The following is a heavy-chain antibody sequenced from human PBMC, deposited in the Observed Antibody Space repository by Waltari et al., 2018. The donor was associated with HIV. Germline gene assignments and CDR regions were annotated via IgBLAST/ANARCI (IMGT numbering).Heavy chain of an antibody. CDR1: GFTFSSYW. CDR3: ARSLYYDFWSAYPPDY. J-gene: IGHJ4*02. V-gene: IGHV3-74*03. D-gene: IGHD3-3*01. CDR2: VSSDGNST. Sequence: EVKLVESGGRLVQPRGSLRLSCVASGFTFSSYWMHWVRQAPGKGLVWISRVSSDGNSTVYADSVNGRFTISRDNAKNTLFLQMNSLRVEDTAVYFCARSLYYDFWSAYPPDYWGQGTRVTVSS.